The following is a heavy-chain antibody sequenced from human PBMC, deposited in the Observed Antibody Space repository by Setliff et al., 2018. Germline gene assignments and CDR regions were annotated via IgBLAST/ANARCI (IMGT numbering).Heavy chain of an antibody. CDR1: GLTLTPYT. CDR3: AKGDISGFYYIDS. J-gene: IGHJ4*02. D-gene: IGHD6-19*01. CDR2: ISDTSAFI. Sequence: GGSLRLSCAASGLTLTPYTMTWVRQAPGKGPEWVSSISDTSAFIYYADSVKGRFTISRDNAKNSPYLQMNSLRAEDTAVYYCAKGDISGFYYIDSWGQGTLVTVSS. V-gene: IGHV3-21*01.